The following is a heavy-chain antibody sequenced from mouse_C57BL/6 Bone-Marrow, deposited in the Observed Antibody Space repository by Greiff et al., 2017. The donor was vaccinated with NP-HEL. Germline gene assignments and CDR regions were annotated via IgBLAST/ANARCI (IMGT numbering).Heavy chain of an antibody. J-gene: IGHJ4*01. CDR3: ARDRSNYVYAMDY. D-gene: IGHD2-5*01. CDR1: GYTFTSYW. CDR2: IDPSDSYT. Sequence: QVQLKQPGAELVMPGASVKLSCKASGYTFTSYWMHWVKQRPGQGLEWIGEIDPSDSYTNYNQKFKGKSTLTVDKSSSTAYMQLSSLTSEDSAVYYCARDRSNYVYAMDYWGQGTSVTVSS. V-gene: IGHV1-69*01.